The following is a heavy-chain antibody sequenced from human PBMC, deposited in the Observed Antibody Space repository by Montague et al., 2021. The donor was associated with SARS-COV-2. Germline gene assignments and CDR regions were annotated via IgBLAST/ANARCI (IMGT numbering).Heavy chain of an antibody. CDR3: ARAQNTCFIANCVSYFEV. CDR2: VHYTGST. CDR1: GGSISSYY. Sequence: SETLSLTCEVSGGSISSYYWSWIRQSPGKGLEWIGYVHYTGSTKYNPSLKTRVTLSLDTPKNHSSLKLSSVTAADTAVYYCARAQNTCFIANCVSYFEVWGLKARITVSS. V-gene: IGHV4-59*01. J-gene: IGHJ4*03. D-gene: IGHD1-1*01.